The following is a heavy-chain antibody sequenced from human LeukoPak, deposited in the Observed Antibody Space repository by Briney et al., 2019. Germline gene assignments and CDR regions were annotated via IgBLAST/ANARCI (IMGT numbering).Heavy chain of an antibody. V-gene: IGHV3-64D*06. CDR1: GFAFSSYT. CDR3: VIRGYSGAKLDAY. CDR2: ITNNGGST. J-gene: IGHJ4*02. Sequence: GGSLRLSCSASGFAFSSYTMHWVRQAPGNGLEYVSTITNNGGSTYYADSVKGRFTISRDNSKSTLYLQMSSLRAEDTAVYHCVIRGYSGAKLDAYWGQGTLVTVSS. D-gene: IGHD5-12*01.